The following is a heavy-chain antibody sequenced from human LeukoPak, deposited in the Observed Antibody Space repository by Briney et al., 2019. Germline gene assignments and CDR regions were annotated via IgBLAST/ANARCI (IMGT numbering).Heavy chain of an antibody. D-gene: IGHD2-2*01. V-gene: IGHV3-23*01. Sequence: GGSLRLSCAASGFTFSSYAMSWVRQAPGKGLEWVSAISGSGGSTYYADSVKGRFTISRDNSKNTLYLQMNSLRAEDTAVYYCAKDANPIVVVPAASRGYFDYWGQGTLVTVSS. CDR2: ISGSGGST. CDR3: AKDANPIVVVPAASRGYFDY. CDR1: GFTFSSYA. J-gene: IGHJ4*02.